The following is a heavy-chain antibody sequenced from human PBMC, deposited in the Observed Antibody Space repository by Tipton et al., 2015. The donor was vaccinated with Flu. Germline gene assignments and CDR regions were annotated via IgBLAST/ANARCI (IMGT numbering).Heavy chain of an antibody. Sequence: PSRGLEWLGRTYYRSKWYNDYAVSVKSRITINPDTSKNQFSLQLNSVTPEDTAVYYCARAKDWNYDYYYYGMDVWGQGTTVTVSS. CDR3: ARAKDWNYDYYYYGMDV. CDR2: TYYRSKWYN. J-gene: IGHJ6*02. V-gene: IGHV6-1*01. D-gene: IGHD1-7*01.